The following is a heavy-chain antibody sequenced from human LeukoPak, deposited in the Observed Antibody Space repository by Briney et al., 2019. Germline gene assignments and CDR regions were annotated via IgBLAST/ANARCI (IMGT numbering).Heavy chain of an antibody. J-gene: IGHJ4*02. Sequence: GGSLRLSCAASGFTFGPHWMTWVRQAPGKGLEWVANIKEDGSEKYYVDSVKGRFTISRDNAKNSLFLQVNSLRAEDTAVYFCARDNRDYSTPYYFDFWGQGTLVTVSS. D-gene: IGHD6-13*01. CDR3: ARDNRDYSTPYYFDF. V-gene: IGHV3-7*01. CDR1: GFTFGPHW. CDR2: IKEDGSEK.